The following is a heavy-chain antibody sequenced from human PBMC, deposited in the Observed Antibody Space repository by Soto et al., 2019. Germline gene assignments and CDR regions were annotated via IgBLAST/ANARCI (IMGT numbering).Heavy chain of an antibody. CDR3: ARSFGWYAIDQ. J-gene: IGHJ4*02. CDR1: GASLSSEQY. Sequence: SETLSLTCAVSGASLSSEQYWTWVRQPPGKGLEWIGDIHHSGSTNNNRSLRSRLIMSVVTSKNQFSLNLNSVTAADTAVYYCARSFGWYAIDQWGRGTLVTVS. D-gene: IGHD6-19*01. CDR2: IHHSGST. V-gene: IGHV4-4*02.